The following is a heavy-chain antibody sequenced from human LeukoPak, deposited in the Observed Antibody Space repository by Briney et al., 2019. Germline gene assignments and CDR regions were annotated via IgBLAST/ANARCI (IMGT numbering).Heavy chain of an antibody. J-gene: IGHJ4*02. V-gene: IGHV1-2*04. CDR1: GDTFTGYY. Sequence: ASVKVSCKASGDTFTGYYMHWVRQAPGQGLEWKGWINPNSGGTNYAQKFQGWVTMTRDTSISTAYMELSRLRSDDTAVYYCARESYCSSTSCQNFDYWGQGTLVTVSS. CDR3: ARESYCSSTSCQNFDY. D-gene: IGHD2-2*01. CDR2: INPNSGGT.